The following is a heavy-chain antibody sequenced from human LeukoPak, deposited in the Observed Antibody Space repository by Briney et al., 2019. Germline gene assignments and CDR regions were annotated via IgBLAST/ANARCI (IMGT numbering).Heavy chain of an antibody. CDR2: FIPLFGAA. CDR3: ARSRYKDALDF. V-gene: IGHV1-69*13. Sequence: SVKVSCKASGGTFNNFAINWVRQAPGQGLEWMGGFIPLFGAANYAQRFRGRVTITADESTNTAYMGLASLRSDDTAVYYCARSRYKDALDFWGQGTLVTVSS. CDR1: GGTFNNFA. J-gene: IGHJ4*02. D-gene: IGHD3-9*01.